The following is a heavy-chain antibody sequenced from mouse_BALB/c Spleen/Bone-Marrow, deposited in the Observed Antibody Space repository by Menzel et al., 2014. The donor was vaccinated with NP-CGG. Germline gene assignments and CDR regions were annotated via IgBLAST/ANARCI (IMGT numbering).Heavy chain of an antibody. V-gene: IGHV1S137*01. J-gene: IGHJ1*01. CDR2: ISTYYGDA. CDR3: AREAGPWYFDV. CDR1: GYTFTDYA. Sequence: VKLVGSGAELVRPGVSVKISCKGSGYTFTDYAMYWVKQSHAKSLEWIGIISTYYGDASYNQKFKGMATMTVDKSSSTAYMELARLTSEDSAIYYCAREAGPWYFDVWGAGTTVTVSS.